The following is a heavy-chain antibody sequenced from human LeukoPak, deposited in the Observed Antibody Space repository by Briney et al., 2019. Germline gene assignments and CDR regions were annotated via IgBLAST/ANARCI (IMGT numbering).Heavy chain of an antibody. D-gene: IGHD6-6*01. CDR3: ARGGARRGTYYYMDV. Sequence: SVKVSCKTSGGTFSSYAISWVRQAPGQGLEWMGGIIPIFGTANYAQKFQGRVTITTDESTSTAYMELSSLRSEDTAVYYCARGGARRGTYYYMDVWGKGTTVTVSS. J-gene: IGHJ6*03. CDR1: GGTFSSYA. CDR2: IIPIFGTA. V-gene: IGHV1-69*05.